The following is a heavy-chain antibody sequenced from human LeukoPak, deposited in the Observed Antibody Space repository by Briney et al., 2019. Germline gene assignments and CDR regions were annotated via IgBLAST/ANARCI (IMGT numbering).Heavy chain of an antibody. Sequence: PSQTLSLTCTVSGGSISSGGYYWSWIRQHPGKGLEWIGYIYYSGSTYYNPSLKSRVTISVDTSKNQFSLKLSSVTAADTAVYYCARRLGSSWYVKTIDYWGQGTLVTVSS. CDR3: ARRLGSSWYVKTIDY. CDR1: GGSISSGGYY. D-gene: IGHD6-13*01. J-gene: IGHJ4*02. CDR2: IYYSGST. V-gene: IGHV4-31*03.